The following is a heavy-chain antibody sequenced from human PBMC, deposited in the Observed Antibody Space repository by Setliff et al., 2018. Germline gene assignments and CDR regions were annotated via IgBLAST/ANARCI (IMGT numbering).Heavy chain of an antibody. J-gene: IGHJ5*02. D-gene: IGHD4-17*01. CDR3: ARDSYGDNLPYNWFAP. CDR1: GGTFSSKA. CDR2: FIPLFGTA. Sequence: SAKVSCKASGGTFSSKAISWVRQAPGQGLEWMGGFIPLFGTANYAQKFQGRLTITADESTSTAYMELNSLRSEDTAIYYCARDSYGDNLPYNWFAPWGQGTLVTVSS. V-gene: IGHV1-69*13.